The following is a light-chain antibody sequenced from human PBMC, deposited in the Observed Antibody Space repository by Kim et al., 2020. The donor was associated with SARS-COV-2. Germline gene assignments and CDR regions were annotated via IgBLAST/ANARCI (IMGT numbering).Light chain of an antibody. CDR1: SSDVGNYDR. CDR3: CSKTSSTTYV. V-gene: IGLV2-18*02. J-gene: IGLJ1*01. Sequence: GQTVTISCTGTSSDVGNYDRVSWYQQSPGTAPKVIIYEVSKRPSGVPDRCSGSKSGNTASLTISGLQAEDEADYYCCSKTSSTTYVFGTGTKVTVL. CDR2: EVS.